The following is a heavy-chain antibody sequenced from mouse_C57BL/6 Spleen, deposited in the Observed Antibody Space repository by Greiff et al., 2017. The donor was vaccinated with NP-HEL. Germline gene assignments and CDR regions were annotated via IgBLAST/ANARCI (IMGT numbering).Heavy chain of an antibody. CDR1: GYSITSGYY. Sequence: EVQVVESGPGLVKPSQSLSLTCSVTGYSITSGYYWNWIRQFPGNKLEWMGYISYDGSNNYNPSLKNRISITRDTSKNQFFLKLNSVTTEDTATYYCAREGDYAPFAYWGQGTLVTVSA. J-gene: IGHJ3*01. CDR2: ISYDGSN. D-gene: IGHD2-4*01. V-gene: IGHV3-6*01. CDR3: AREGDYAPFAY.